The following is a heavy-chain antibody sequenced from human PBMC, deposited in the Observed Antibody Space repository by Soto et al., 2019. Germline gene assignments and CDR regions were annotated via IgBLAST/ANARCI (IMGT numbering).Heavy chain of an antibody. CDR2: IYWDDYK. Sequence: QITLKESGPTLVKPTQTLTLTCTFSGFSLSTSGVGVGWIRQPPGKALEWLAVIYWDDYKHYSLSLKSRLTITQDPSKNQVVLTMTNMDPVDTATYYCAHKGYGDYPPDYWGQGTLLTVSS. CDR1: GFSLSTSGVG. D-gene: IGHD4-17*01. V-gene: IGHV2-5*02. CDR3: AHKGYGDYPPDY. J-gene: IGHJ4*02.